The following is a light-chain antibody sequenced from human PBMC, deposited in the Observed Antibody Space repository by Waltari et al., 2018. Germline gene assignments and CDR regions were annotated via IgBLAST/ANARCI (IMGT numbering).Light chain of an antibody. CDR2: QDS. V-gene: IGLV3-1*01. CDR3: QAWDSSTPYV. J-gene: IGLJ1*01. CDR1: KLGDKY. Sequence: SYELTQPPSVSVSPGQTASITCSGDKLGDKYACWYQQKPGQSPVLVIYQDSKRPSGIPGRLSGSNSGNTATLTISGTQAMDEADYYCQAWDSSTPYVFGTGTKVTVL.